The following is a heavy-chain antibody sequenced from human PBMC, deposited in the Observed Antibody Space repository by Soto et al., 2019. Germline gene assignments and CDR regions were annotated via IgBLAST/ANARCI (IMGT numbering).Heavy chain of an antibody. CDR3: ARDGYDGSGSPYPAY. CDR1: GGSMSECF. J-gene: IGHJ4*02. CDR2: VYYLGST. Sequence: SETLSLTCSVSGGSMSECFWSWIRQSPERGLEWIGYVYYLGSTDYNPSLKSRVTISVDTSKRQFSLRLSSVTAADAAIYYCARDGYDGSGSPYPAYWGPGTQVTVSS. V-gene: IGHV4-59*01. D-gene: IGHD3-10*01.